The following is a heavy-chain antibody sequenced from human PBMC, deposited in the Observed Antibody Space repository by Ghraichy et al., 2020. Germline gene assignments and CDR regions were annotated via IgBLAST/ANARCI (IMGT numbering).Heavy chain of an antibody. D-gene: IGHD3-3*01. CDR1: GGSISSSSYY. J-gene: IGHJ5*02. CDR2: IYYSGST. CDR3: ARHATIFGVVIRAYNWFDP. Sequence: SETLSLTCTVSGGSISSSSYYWGWIRQPPGKGLEWIGSIYYSGSTYYNPSLKSRVTISVDTSKNQFSPKLSSVTAADTAVYYCARHATIFGVVIRAYNWFDPWGQGTLVTVSS. V-gene: IGHV4-39*01.